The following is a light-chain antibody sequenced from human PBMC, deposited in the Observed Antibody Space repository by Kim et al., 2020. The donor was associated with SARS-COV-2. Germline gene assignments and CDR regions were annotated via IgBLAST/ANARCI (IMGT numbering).Light chain of an antibody. CDR2: ARN. V-gene: IGLV3-19*01. J-gene: IGLJ3*02. Sequence: SSELTQDPVVSVALGQTVRITCQGDSLRSYYATWYQQKPRQAPVLVIYARNNRPSGIPDRFSGSASGNTASLTISGTQAEDEADFYCQSRDSGGRVMFGGGTQLTVL. CDR3: QSRDSGGRVM. CDR1: SLRSYY.